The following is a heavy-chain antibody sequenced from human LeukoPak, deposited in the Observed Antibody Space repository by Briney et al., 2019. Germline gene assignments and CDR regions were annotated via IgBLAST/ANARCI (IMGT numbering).Heavy chain of an antibody. CDR1: GGSFSGYY. CDR2: INHSGST. J-gene: IGHJ4*02. Sequence: SETLSLTCAVYGGSFSGYYWSWIRQPPGKGLEWIREINHSGSTNYNPSLKSRVTISVDTSKNQFSLKLSSVTAADTAVYYCARSSWTQIFDYWGQGTLVTVSS. D-gene: IGHD6-13*01. V-gene: IGHV4-34*01. CDR3: ARSSWTQIFDY.